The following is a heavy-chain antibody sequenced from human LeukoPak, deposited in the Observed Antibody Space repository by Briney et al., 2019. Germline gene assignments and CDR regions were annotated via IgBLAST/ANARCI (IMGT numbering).Heavy chain of an antibody. CDR3: ARAANDVDTVLLDS. V-gene: IGHV3-7*01. CDR2: IKQDGSEK. Sequence: GGSLRLSCAASGFTFSNYWINWVRQAPGKGLEWVANIKQDGSEKSYVDPVKGRFTISRDNTKNSLYLQMNSLRAEDTAVYYCARAANDVDTVLLDSWGQGTLVTVSS. D-gene: IGHD5-18*01. J-gene: IGHJ4*02. CDR1: GFTFSNYW.